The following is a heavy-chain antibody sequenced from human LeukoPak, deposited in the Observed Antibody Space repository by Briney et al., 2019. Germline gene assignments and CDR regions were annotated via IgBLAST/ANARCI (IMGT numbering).Heavy chain of an antibody. J-gene: IGHJ3*02. D-gene: IGHD3-22*01. V-gene: IGHV4-34*01. Sequence: SETLSLTCAVYGGSFSGYYWSWIRQPPGKGLEWIGEINHSGSTNYNPSLKSRVTISVDTSKNQFSLKLSSVTAADTAVYYCARQITTRARGAFDIWGQGTMVTVSS. CDR2: INHSGST. CDR3: ARQITTRARGAFDI. CDR1: GGSFSGYY.